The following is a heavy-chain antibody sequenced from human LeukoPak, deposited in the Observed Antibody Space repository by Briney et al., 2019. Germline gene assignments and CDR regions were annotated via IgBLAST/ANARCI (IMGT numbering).Heavy chain of an antibody. CDR2: ISYDGSNK. D-gene: IGHD2-15*01. J-gene: IGHJ4*02. CDR1: GFTFSSYA. V-gene: IGHV3-30-3*01. CDR3: AKDFGYCSGGSCYTFFDY. Sequence: GGSLRLSCAASGFTFSSYAMHWVRQAPGKGLEWVAVISYDGSNKYYADSVKGRFTISRDNAKNSLYLQMNSLRAEDTALYYCAKDFGYCSGGSCYTFFDYWGQGTLVTVSS.